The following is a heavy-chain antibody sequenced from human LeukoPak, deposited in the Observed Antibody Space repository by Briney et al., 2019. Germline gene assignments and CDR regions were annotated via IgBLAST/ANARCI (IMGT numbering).Heavy chain of an antibody. V-gene: IGHV4-39*01. CDR1: GGSISSSHYY. Sequence: PSETLSLTCTVSGGSISSSHYYWGWICQPPGKGLEWIGSIYYTGTTYYNPSLKSRLTISVDTSKNQFSLRLRSVTAPDTAVYFCARFYYYDTSGPRYYFDYWGRGTLVTVSS. CDR3: ARFYYYDTSGPRYYFDY. CDR2: IYYTGTT. J-gene: IGHJ4*02. D-gene: IGHD3-22*01.